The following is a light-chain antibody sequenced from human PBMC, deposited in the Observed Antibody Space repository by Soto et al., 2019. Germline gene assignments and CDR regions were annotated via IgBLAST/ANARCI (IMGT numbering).Light chain of an antibody. CDR3: QQYNNWPHT. CDR2: GVS. V-gene: IGKV3-15*01. Sequence: EVVLTQSPVTLSMSPGERATLSCRASQSVSNNLAWYQQKPGQAPRLLIYGVSTRATGVPVRFSGSGSGTEFTLTINSLQSEDFAVYYCQQYNNWPHTFGQGTKLEIK. CDR1: QSVSNN. J-gene: IGKJ2*01.